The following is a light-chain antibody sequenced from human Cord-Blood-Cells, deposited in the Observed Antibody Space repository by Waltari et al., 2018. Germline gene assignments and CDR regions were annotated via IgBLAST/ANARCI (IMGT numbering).Light chain of an antibody. CDR3: QQSYSTPFT. V-gene: IGKV1-39*01. CDR2: AAS. Sequence: DIPMTPAPSSLSGFVGNRVTITCRASQSISSYLNWYQQKPGKAPKLLIYAASSLQSGVPSRFSGSGSGTDFTLTISSLQPEDFATYYCQQSYSTPFTFGPGTKVDIK. J-gene: IGKJ3*01. CDR1: QSISSY.